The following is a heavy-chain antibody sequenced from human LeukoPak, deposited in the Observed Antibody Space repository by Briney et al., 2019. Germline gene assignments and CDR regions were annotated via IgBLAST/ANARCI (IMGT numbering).Heavy chain of an antibody. CDR1: GFTFSSYS. CDR2: ISSSSSYI. V-gene: IGHV3-21*01. D-gene: IGHD4-11*01. Sequence: PGGSLRLSCAASGFTFSSYSMNWVRQAPGKGLEWVSSISSSSSYIYYADSVKSRFTISRDNAKNSLYLQMNSLRAEDTAVYYCARDRMTTRFDYWGQGTLVTVSS. J-gene: IGHJ4*02. CDR3: ARDRMTTRFDY.